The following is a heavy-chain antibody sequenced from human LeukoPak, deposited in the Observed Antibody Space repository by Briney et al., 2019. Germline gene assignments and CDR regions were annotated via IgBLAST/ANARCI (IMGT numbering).Heavy chain of an antibody. D-gene: IGHD3-22*01. V-gene: IGHV4-59*01. CDR1: GGSISSYY. CDR3: ARDRYYYDSSARYFDY. CDR2: IYYSGST. Sequence: SETLYLTCTVSGGSISSYYWSWIRQPPGKGLEWIGYIYYSGSTNYNPSLKSRVTISVDTSKNQFSLKLSSVTAADTAVYYCARDRYYYDSSARYFDYWGQGTLVTVSS. J-gene: IGHJ4*02.